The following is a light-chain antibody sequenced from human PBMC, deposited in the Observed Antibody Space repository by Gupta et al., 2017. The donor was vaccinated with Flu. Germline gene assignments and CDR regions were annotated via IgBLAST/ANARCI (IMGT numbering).Light chain of an antibody. Sequence: EIVMTQSPATLSVSPEERATLSCRAGQSVSSYLAWYQQKPGQAPRLLIHGASTRATGIPASFSGSGSGTEFTLTISSLQSEDSAVYYCQQYNSWPLTFGQGTKLEIK. V-gene: IGKV3-15*01. CDR3: QQYNSWPLT. J-gene: IGKJ2*01. CDR2: GAS. CDR1: QSVSSY.